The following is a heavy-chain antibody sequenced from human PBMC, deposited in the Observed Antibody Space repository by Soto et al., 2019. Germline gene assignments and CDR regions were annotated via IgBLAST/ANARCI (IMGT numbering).Heavy chain of an antibody. CDR2: IWYDGSNK. CDR1: GFSFSNYV. CDR3: AKDLGGGWFDP. J-gene: IGHJ5*02. D-gene: IGHD3-16*01. Sequence: PGGSLRLSCVASGFSFSNYVMHWVRQAPGKGLEWVAVIWYDGSNKYYADSVKGRFAISRDNSKNTLYLQMNSLRAEDTAVYYCAKDLGGGWFDPWGQGTLVTVSS. V-gene: IGHV3-33*06.